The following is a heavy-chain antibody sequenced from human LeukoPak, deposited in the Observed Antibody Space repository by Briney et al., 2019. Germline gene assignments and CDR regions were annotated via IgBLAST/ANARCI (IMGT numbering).Heavy chain of an antibody. CDR3: ALHSSSWTYNWFDP. CDR2: IIPIFGTA. J-gene: IGHJ5*02. V-gene: IGHV1-69*13. D-gene: IGHD6-13*01. CDR1: GGTFSSYA. Sequence: GASVKVSCKASGGTFSSYAISWVQQAPGQGLEWMGGIIPIFGTANYAQKFQGRVTITADESTSTAYMELSSLRSEDTAVYYCALHSSSWTYNWFDPWGQGTLVTVSS.